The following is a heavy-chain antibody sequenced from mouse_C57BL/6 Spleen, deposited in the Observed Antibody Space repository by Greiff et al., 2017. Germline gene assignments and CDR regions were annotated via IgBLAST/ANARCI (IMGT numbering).Heavy chain of an antibody. J-gene: IGHJ4*01. CDR3: AGYYSNSYAMDY. CDR1: GYSFTDYN. V-gene: IGHV1-39*01. D-gene: IGHD2-5*01. CDR2: FNPNYGTT. Sequence: VQLKESGPELVKPGASVKISCKASGYSFTDYNMNWVKQSNGKSLEWIGVFNPNYGTTSYNQKFKGKATLTVDQSSSTAYMQLNSLTSDDSAVYYCAGYYSNSYAMDYWGQGTSVTVSA.